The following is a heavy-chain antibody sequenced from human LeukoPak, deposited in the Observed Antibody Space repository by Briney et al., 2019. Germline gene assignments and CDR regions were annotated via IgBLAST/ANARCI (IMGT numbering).Heavy chain of an antibody. J-gene: IGHJ4*02. CDR2: IYYSGST. CDR1: GGSISSYY. Sequence: SSETLSLTCTVSGGSISSYYWSWIRQPPGKGLEWIGYIYYSGSTNYNPSLKSRVTISVDTSKNQFSLKLSSVTAADTAVYYCARLEVIRGSYYFDYWGQGTLVTVSS. CDR3: ARLEVIRGSYYFDY. D-gene: IGHD3-22*01. V-gene: IGHV4-59*08.